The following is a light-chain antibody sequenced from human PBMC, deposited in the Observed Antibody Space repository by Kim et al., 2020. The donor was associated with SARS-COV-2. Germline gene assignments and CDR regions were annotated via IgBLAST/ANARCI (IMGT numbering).Light chain of an antibody. J-gene: IGKJ1*01. CDR1: QDIGNY. CDR2: GAS. CDR3: LQHKNYPWT. V-gene: IGKV1-17*03. Sequence: ASFGDRVTITCRASQDIGNYLAWFQQKPGRVPQRLIYGASTLHRGVPSRFSGSGSGTEFTLTISSLQPEDFATYYCLQHKNYPWTFGQGTKVDIK.